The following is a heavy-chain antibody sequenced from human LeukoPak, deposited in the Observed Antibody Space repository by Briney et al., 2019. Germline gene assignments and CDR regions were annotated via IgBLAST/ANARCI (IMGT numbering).Heavy chain of an antibody. CDR3: ARDSGRFDVFDI. CDR1: GFTVSTNY. CDR2: IYSDGRT. V-gene: IGHV3-53*01. D-gene: IGHD3-10*01. Sequence: QAGGSLRLSCAASGFTVSTNYMSWVCQAPGEGLEWVSVIYSDGRTYYADSVKGRFTISRDNSKNTLYLQMNSLRAEDTAVYYCARDSGRFDVFDIWGQGTMVTVSS. J-gene: IGHJ3*02.